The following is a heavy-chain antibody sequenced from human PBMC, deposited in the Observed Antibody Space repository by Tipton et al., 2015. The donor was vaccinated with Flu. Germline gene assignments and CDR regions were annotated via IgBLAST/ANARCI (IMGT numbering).Heavy chain of an antibody. J-gene: IGHJ4*02. CDR1: GGSISTATYY. D-gene: IGHD3-10*01. CDR2: IYTSGST. Sequence: TLSLTCTVSGGSISTATYYWAWIRQPAGKGLEWIGRIYTSGSTKYNPSLKSRVTMSVDTSKNQFSLSLSSVTAADTAVYYCARGSGSGTFVIFDYWGQGTLVAVSS. CDR3: ARGSGSGTFVIFDY. V-gene: IGHV4-61*02.